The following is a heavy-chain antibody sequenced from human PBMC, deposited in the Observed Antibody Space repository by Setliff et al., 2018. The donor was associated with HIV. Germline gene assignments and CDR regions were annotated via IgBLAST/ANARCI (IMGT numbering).Heavy chain of an antibody. CDR2: IYYSGST. J-gene: IGHJ5*02. Sequence: LSLTCTVSGGSISSYYWSWIRQPPGKGLEWIGYIYYSGSTNYNPSLKSRVTMSVDTSKNQFSLKLSSVTAADTAVYYCARAHIGIAARWSGWFDPWGQGTLVTVSS. CDR3: ARAHIGIAARWSGWFDP. CDR1: GGSISSYY. D-gene: IGHD6-6*01. V-gene: IGHV4-59*01.